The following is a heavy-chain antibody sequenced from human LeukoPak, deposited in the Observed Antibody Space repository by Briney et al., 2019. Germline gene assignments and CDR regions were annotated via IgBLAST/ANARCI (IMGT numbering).Heavy chain of an antibody. CDR2: TSIGGTT. D-gene: IGHD6-19*01. V-gene: IGHV3-53*01. CDR1: GFTVSSNY. Sequence: GGSLRLSCAASGFTVSSNYMSWVRQVSGEGLEFVSLTSIGGTTDYADSVKGRFTISSDNSKNTLYLQMNSLRAEDTAVYYCARVRSDSSGWYEFDYWGQGTPVTVSS. J-gene: IGHJ4*02. CDR3: ARVRSDSSGWYEFDY.